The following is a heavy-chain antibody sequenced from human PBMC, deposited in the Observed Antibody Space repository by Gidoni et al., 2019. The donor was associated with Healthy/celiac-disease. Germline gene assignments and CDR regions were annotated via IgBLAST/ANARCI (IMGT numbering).Heavy chain of an antibody. J-gene: IGHJ5*02. CDR2: IIPIFGTA. CDR3: ARERLEMATSSVSNWFDP. Sequence: VQSGAEVKKPGSSVKVSCKASGGTFSSYAISWVRQAPGQGLEWMGGIIPIFGTANYAQKFQGRVTITADESTSTAYMELSSLRSEDTAVYYCARERLEMATSSVSNWFDPWGQGTLVTVSS. CDR1: GGTFSSYA. V-gene: IGHV1-69*01. D-gene: IGHD5-12*01.